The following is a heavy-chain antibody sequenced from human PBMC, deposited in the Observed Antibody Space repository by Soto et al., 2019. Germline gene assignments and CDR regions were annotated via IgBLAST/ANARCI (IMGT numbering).Heavy chain of an antibody. CDR3: ARFLGQLARTYYYYYGMDV. D-gene: IGHD3-3*01. CDR1: GGSISSSNW. J-gene: IGHJ6*02. Sequence: SETLSLTCAVSGGSISSSNWWSWVRKPPGKGLEWIGEIYHSGSTNYNPSLKSRVTISVDKSKNQFSLKLSSVTAADTAVYYCARFLGQLARTYYYYYGMDVWGQGTTVTVSS. CDR2: IYHSGST. V-gene: IGHV4-4*02.